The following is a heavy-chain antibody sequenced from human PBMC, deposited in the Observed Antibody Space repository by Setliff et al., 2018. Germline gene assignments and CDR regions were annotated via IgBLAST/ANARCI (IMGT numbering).Heavy chain of an antibody. V-gene: IGHV3-23*01. CDR2: ISDTALGI. CDR3: AKEIQPRRGPVYDSSGLAFDY. J-gene: IGHJ4*01. Sequence: GGSLRLSCAASGFTFNTYAMSWVRQPPGKGLEWVSSISDTALGIYYADSVRGRFTISRDNSKNTVSLQMSSLRAEDTAVYYCAKEIQPRRGPVYDSSGLAFDYWGQGTLVTVSS. CDR1: GFTFNTYA. D-gene: IGHD3-22*01.